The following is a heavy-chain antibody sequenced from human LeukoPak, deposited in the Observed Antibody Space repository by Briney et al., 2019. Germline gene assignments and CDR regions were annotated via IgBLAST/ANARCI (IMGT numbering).Heavy chain of an antibody. CDR3: TRQQGGVGAPFSDV. Sequence: GGSLRLSCAAYGFTFSGSAMHWDRQASGKGLEWVGRIRSKANSYATAYAASVKGRFTISRDDSKNTAYLQMNSLKTEDTAVYYCTRQQGGVGAPFSDVWGQGTTVTVSS. V-gene: IGHV3-73*01. CDR2: IRSKANSYAT. J-gene: IGHJ6*02. D-gene: IGHD1-26*01. CDR1: GFTFSGSA.